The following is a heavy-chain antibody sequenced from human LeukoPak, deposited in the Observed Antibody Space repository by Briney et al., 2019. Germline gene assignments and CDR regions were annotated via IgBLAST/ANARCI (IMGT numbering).Heavy chain of an antibody. CDR2: ISGSGGST. D-gene: IGHD2-2*01. CDR1: GFTFSSYA. Sequence: PGGSLRLSCAASGFTFSSYAMSWVLQAPGKGLEWVSAISGSGGSTYCADSVKGRFTISRDNSKNTLYLQMNSLRAEDTAVYYCAKAQLAMRGGFDYWGQGTLVTVSS. V-gene: IGHV3-23*01. CDR3: AKAQLAMRGGFDY. J-gene: IGHJ4*02.